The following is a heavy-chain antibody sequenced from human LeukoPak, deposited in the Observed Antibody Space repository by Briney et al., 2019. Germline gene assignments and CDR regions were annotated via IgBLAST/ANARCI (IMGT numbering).Heavy chain of an antibody. CDR2: IYTSGST. Sequence: PSETLSLTCTVSGGSISSYYWSWIRQPAGKGLEWIGRIYTSGSTNYNPSLKSRVTISVDTSKNQFSLKLSSVTAADTAVYYCASLTVAFGAFDIWGQGTMVTVSS. J-gene: IGHJ3*02. V-gene: IGHV4-4*07. CDR1: GGSISSYY. CDR3: ASLTVAFGAFDI. D-gene: IGHD2-8*02.